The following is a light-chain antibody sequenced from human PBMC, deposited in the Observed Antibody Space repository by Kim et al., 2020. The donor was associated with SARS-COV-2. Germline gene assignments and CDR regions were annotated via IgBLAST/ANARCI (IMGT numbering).Light chain of an antibody. CDR3: QQLNSYPPFT. CDR2: AAS. J-gene: IGKJ3*01. Sequence: VGDRVTITCRASQGISSYLAWYQQKPGKAPKLLIYAASTLQSGVPSRFSGSGSGTDFTLTISSLQPEDFATYYCQQLNSYPPFTFGPGTKVDIK. V-gene: IGKV1-9*01. CDR1: QGISSY.